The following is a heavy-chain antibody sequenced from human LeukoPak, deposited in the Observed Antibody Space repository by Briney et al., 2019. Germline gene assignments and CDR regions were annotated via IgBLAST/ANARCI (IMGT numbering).Heavy chain of an antibody. CDR3: VRDRAYYSSAFDF. D-gene: IGHD3-22*01. CDR1: GFTFSDYW. Sequence: PGGSLRLSCEASGFTFSDYWMHWVRQAPGKGLVWVSRINVDGSSITYADSVKGRFTISRDNAKNTLYLQMNSLRAEDTAIFYCVRDRAYYSSAFDFWGQGTLVTVSS. V-gene: IGHV3-74*01. J-gene: IGHJ4*02. CDR2: INVDGSSI.